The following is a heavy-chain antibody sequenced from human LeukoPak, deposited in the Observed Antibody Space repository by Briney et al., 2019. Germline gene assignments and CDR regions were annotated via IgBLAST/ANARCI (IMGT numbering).Heavy chain of an antibody. CDR3: ARENVLLWFGEFGYFDY. CDR2: IIPIFGTA. D-gene: IGHD3-10*01. CDR1: GGTFSSYA. Sequence: ASVKVSCKASGGTFSSYAISWVRQAPGQRLEWRGGIIPIFGTANYAQKFQGRVTITADESTSTAYMELSSLRSEDTAVYYCARENVLLWFGEFGYFDYWGQGTLVTVSS. J-gene: IGHJ4*02. V-gene: IGHV1-69*13.